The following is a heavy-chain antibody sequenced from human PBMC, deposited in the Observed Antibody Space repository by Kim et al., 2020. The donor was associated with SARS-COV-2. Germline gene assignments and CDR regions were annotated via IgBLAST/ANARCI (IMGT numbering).Heavy chain of an antibody. D-gene: IGHD3-3*01. CDR3: ARGGCLAVRAFDI. CDR2: IYYSGST. Sequence: SETLSLTCTVSGGSISSGGYYWSWIRQHPGKGLEWIGYIYYSGSTYYNPSLKSRVTISVDTSKNQFSLKLSSVTAADTAVYYCARGGCLAVRAFDIWGQGTMVTVSS. V-gene: IGHV4-31*03. J-gene: IGHJ3*02. CDR1: GGSISSGGYY.